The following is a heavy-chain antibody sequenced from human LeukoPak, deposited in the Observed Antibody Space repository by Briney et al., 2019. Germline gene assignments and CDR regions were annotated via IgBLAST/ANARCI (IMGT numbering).Heavy chain of an antibody. CDR3: AKDRPNYYGSNGHYYRRDGDY. CDR2: ITSSGDGT. D-gene: IGHD3-22*01. V-gene: IGHV3-23*01. CDR1: GFTFSSYA. J-gene: IGHJ4*02. Sequence: GSLRLSCAASGFTFSSYAMHWVRQAPGKGLQWVSSITSSGDGTYYADSVKGRFTISRDNSENMLYLQMNSLRVEDTAVYFCAKDRPNYYGSNGHYYRRDGDYWGQGTLVTVSS.